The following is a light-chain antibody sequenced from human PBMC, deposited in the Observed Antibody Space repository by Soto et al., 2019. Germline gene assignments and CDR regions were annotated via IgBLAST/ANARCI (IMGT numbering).Light chain of an antibody. V-gene: IGKV1-5*03. J-gene: IGKJ1*01. CDR3: QQYNSYST. CDR2: KAS. Sequence: DLQMTRAPTTLFASVGHRVTITFRASQSISRWLAWHQQKPGKAPKLLIYKASSLESGVPSRLSGSGSGTEFTLTISILQHDDFATYYCQQYNSYSTFGQGTKVDIK. CDR1: QSISRW.